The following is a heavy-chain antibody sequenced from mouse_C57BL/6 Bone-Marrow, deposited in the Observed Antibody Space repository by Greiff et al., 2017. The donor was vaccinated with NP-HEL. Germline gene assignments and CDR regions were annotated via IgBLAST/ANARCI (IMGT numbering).Heavy chain of an antibody. D-gene: IGHD1-1*02. J-gene: IGHJ4*01. CDR1: GFSLTSYG. Sequence: VQLVESGPGLVQPSQSLSITCTVSGFSLTSYGVHWVRQSPGKGLEWLGVIWSGGSTDYNAAFISRLSISKDNSKSQVFFKMNSLQADDTDINYCDRKGGTTKHYAMDYWGQGTSVTVSS. CDR3: DRKGGTTKHYAMDY. V-gene: IGHV2-2*01. CDR2: IWSGGST.